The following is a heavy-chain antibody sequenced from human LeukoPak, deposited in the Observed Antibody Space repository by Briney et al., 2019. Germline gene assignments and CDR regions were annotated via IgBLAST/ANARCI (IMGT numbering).Heavy chain of an antibody. CDR1: GFTFSNAW. Sequence: PGGSLRLSCAASGFTFSNAWMSWVRQAPGKGLEWVSSISSSSSYIYYADSVKGRFTISRDNAKNSLYLQMNSLRAEDTAVYYCASLTMIADWGQGTLVTVSS. CDR3: ASLTMIAD. CDR2: ISSSSSYI. J-gene: IGHJ4*02. D-gene: IGHD3-22*01. V-gene: IGHV3-21*01.